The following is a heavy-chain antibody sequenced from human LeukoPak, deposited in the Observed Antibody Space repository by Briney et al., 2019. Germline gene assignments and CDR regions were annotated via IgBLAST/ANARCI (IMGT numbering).Heavy chain of an antibody. J-gene: IGHJ5*02. D-gene: IGHD4/OR15-4a*01. CDR1: GFTFSTDW. V-gene: IGHV3-7*05. CDR3: ARWRQYDYGFFDP. CDR2: IKQDGSGS. Sequence: PGGSLRLSCAASGFTFSTDWMGWVRQAPGKGLEWVAHIKQDGSGSEYVDSVKGRFAISRDNAKNSLYLQMNSLRAEDTALYYCARWRQYDYGFFDPWGQGTLVTVSS.